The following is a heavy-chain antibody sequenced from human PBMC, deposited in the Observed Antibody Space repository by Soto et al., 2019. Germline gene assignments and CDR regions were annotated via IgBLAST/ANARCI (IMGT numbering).Heavy chain of an antibody. CDR1: GVSVSSAGYY. CDR3: VRFVNYYYYGVDV. D-gene: IGHD2-21*01. V-gene: IGHV4-31*03. Sequence: QVQLQESGPGLVKPSQTLSLTCTVSGVSVSSAGYYWTWIRQHPGKGLEWMGYISCSGTTYYNPSLKSRITISLDTSKSQFSLRLSSVTAADTAVYYCVRFVNYYYYGVDVWGQGTTVTVSS. CDR2: ISCSGTT. J-gene: IGHJ6*02.